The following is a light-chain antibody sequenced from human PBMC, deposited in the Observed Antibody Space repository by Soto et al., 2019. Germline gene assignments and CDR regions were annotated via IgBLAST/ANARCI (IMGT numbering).Light chain of an antibody. CDR3: RCSVRGNNNV. J-gene: IGLJ1*01. Sequence: QSALTQPPSASGSPGQSVTIPCTGTNSDVGGYNYVSWYQQYPGKAPKLILYEVTTRPSGVRDRFSGSKSGNKASLTVSGLQDDDEEDYYYRCSVRGNNNVFGAGTKLTVL. CDR2: EVT. CDR1: NSDVGGYNY. V-gene: IGLV2-8*01.